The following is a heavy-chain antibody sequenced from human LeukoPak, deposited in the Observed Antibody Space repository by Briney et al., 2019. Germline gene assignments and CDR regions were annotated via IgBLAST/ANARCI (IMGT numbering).Heavy chain of an antibody. CDR2: IYYSGST. J-gene: IGHJ4*02. CDR1: GGSISSGGYY. Sequence: SETLSLTCTVSGGSISSGGYYWSWIRQHPGKGLEWIGYIYYSGSTYYNPSLKSRVTISVDTSKNQFSLKLSSVTAADTAVYYCARVLLAATAMVDYWGQGTLVTVSS. D-gene: IGHD5-18*01. V-gene: IGHV4-31*03. CDR3: ARVLLAATAMVDY.